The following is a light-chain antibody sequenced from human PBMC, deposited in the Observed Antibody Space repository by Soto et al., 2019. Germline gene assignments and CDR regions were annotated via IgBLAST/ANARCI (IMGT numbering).Light chain of an antibody. J-gene: IGLJ3*02. V-gene: IGLV1-44*01. CDR2: SDN. CDR1: SSNIASNT. Sequence: QSLLTQPPSASGTPGQRVTISCSGSSSNIASNTVNWYQQVPGTAPKLLIYSDNQRPSGVPDRFSGSKSGTSASLAISGLQSEDEADYYCAAWDDTLNGWVFGGGTKLTVL. CDR3: AAWDDTLNGWV.